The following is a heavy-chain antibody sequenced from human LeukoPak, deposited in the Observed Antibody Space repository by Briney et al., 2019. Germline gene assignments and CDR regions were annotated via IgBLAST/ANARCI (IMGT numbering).Heavy chain of an antibody. J-gene: IGHJ6*02. CDR3: ARDCSSSCSPYYGMDV. Sequence: PGGSLRLSCAASGFTASSNYMSWVRQAPGKGLEWVSIIHSGGTTNYVDSVKGRFTISRDNSRNTLYLQMNSLRAEDTAVYYCARDCSSSCSPYYGMDVWGQGTTVTVSS. CDR2: IHSGGTT. D-gene: IGHD2-2*01. V-gene: IGHV3-53*01. CDR1: GFTASSNY.